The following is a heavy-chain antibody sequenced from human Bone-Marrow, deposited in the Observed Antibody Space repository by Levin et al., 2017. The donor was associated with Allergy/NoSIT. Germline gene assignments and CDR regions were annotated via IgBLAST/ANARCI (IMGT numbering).Heavy chain of an antibody. J-gene: IGHJ4*02. Sequence: VASVKFSCKVSGYTLTELSMHWVRQAPGKGLEWMGGFDPEDGETIYAQKFQGRVTMTEDTSTDTAYMELSSLRSEDTAVYYCATSGSYAPGYFDYWGQGTLVTVSS. V-gene: IGHV1-24*01. CDR1: GYTLTELS. D-gene: IGHD1-26*01. CDR2: FDPEDGET. CDR3: ATSGSYAPGYFDY.